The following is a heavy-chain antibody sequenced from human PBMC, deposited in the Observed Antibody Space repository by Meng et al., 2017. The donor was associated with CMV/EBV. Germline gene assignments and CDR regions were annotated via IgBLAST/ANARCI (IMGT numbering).Heavy chain of an antibody. CDR1: GYTFTGYY. CDR2: INPNISGT. Sequence: ASVKVSCKASGYTFTGYYLHWVRQTPGQGLEWMGWINPNISGTNYAQKFRGRVSMTRDTSISTAYLELSRLTSDDTAIYYCTRAWSAYSVGWFDPWGPGTLVTVS. D-gene: IGHD3-3*01. V-gene: IGHV1-2*02. J-gene: IGHJ5*02. CDR3: TRAWSAYSVGWFDP.